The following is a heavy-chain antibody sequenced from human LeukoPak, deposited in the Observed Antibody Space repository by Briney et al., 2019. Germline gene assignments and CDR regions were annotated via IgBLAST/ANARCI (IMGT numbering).Heavy chain of an antibody. CDR3: ARGVSAAGGWDL. Sequence: ASVKVSCKASGYTFTGYYMHWVRQAPGQGLEWMGWINPNSGGTNYAQKFQGRVTMTRDTSTSTVYMALSSLRSEDTAVYYCARGVSAAGGWDLWGQGTLVTVSS. J-gene: IGHJ4*02. CDR1: GYTFTGYY. V-gene: IGHV1-2*02. CDR2: INPNSGGT. D-gene: IGHD2-15*01.